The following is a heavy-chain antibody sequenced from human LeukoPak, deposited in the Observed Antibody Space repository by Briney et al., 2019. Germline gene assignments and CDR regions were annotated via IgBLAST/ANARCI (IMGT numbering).Heavy chain of an antibody. D-gene: IGHD2/OR15-2a*01. CDR1: GDSMTNYY. J-gene: IGHJ4*02. CDR3: ASAPHVNYFDF. Sequence: SETLSLTCSVSGDSMTNYYWSWIRQPPGMGLEWIGYISYSGGTNYNPSLKSRVTISIDTSKNQFSLRLSSVTAADTAVYYCASAPHVNYFDFWGQGALVTVST. V-gene: IGHV4-59*08. CDR2: ISYSGGT.